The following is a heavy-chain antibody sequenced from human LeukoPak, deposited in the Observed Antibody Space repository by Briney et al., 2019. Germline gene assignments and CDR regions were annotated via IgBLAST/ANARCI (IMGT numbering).Heavy chain of an antibody. V-gene: IGHV5-10-1*01. CDR3: ARLPEGHRYVLDYFDY. J-gene: IGHJ4*02. CDR2: IDPSDSYT. Sequence: GESLKISCKGSGYSFTSYWISWVRQMPGKGLEWMGRIDPSDSYTNYSPSFQGHVTISADKSISTACLQWSSLKASDTAMYYCARLPEGHRYVLDYFDYWGQGTLVTASS. D-gene: IGHD1-1*01. CDR1: GYSFTSYW.